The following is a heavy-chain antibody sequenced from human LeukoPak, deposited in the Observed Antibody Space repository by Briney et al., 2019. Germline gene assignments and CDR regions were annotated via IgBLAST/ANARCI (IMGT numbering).Heavy chain of an antibody. D-gene: IGHD5-18*01. CDR2: MSGSGGST. CDR1: GFTFSSYA. V-gene: IGHV3-23*01. Sequence: GGSLRLSCAASGFTFSSYAMSWVRQAPGKGLEWVSLMSGSGGSTYYADSVKGRFTISRDNSKNTLSLQINSLRAEDTAVFYCAKVRTGSGGYTYGVDYWGQGTLVTVSS. CDR3: AKVRTGSGGYTYGVDY. J-gene: IGHJ4*02.